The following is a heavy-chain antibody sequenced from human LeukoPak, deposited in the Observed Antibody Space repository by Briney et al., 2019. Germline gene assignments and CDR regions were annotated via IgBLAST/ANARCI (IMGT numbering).Heavy chain of an antibody. D-gene: IGHD6-19*01. CDR1: GGSVSSGSYY. J-gene: IGHJ4*02. CDR3: ARNGYTSGWYRN. Sequence: SETLSLTCTVSGGSVSSGSYYWSWIRQPPGKGLEWIGYIYYSGSTNYNPSLKSRVTISVDTSKNQFSLKLSSVTAADTAVYYCARNGYTSGWYRNWGQGTLVTVSS. CDR2: IYYSGST. V-gene: IGHV4-61*01.